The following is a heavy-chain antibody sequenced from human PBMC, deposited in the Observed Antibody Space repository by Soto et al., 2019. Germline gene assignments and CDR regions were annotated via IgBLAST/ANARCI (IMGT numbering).Heavy chain of an antibody. CDR2: DGGT. J-gene: IGHJ4*02. V-gene: IGHV3-23*01. Sequence: DGGTYYADSVKGRFAMSRDTSESTLYLQMNSLGAEDTALYYCAKSLRGVMIDFDYWGQGTLVTVSS. CDR3: AKSLRGVMIDFDY. D-gene: IGHD3-10*01.